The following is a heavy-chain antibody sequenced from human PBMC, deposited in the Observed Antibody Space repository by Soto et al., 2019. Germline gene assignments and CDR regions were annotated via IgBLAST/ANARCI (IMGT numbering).Heavy chain of an antibody. J-gene: IGHJ5*02. CDR3: ARARGAIFGVVIRNWFDP. Sequence: SETLSLTCAVSGDSISSSNWWSWVRQSPRKGLEWLGEIYHNGSTNYNPSLKSRVAISVDKSKNQFPLKLMSVAAADTAVYYCARARGAIFGVVIRNWFDPWGQGTLVTVSS. V-gene: IGHV4-4*02. CDR2: IYHNGST. D-gene: IGHD3-3*01. CDR1: GDSISSSNW.